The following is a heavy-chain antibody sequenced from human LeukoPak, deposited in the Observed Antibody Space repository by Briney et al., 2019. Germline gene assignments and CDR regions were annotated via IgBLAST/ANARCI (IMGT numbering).Heavy chain of an antibody. V-gene: IGHV3-48*01. CDR3: ARGRGGTDDFWSGYYTGYFDY. CDR1: GFTFSNYN. CDR2: ISSSSSTI. J-gene: IGHJ4*02. Sequence: GGSLRLSCAASGFTFSNYNMNWVRQAPGKGLEWVSYISSSSSTIYYADSVKGRFTISRDNAKNSLYLQMNSLRAEDTAVFYCARGRGGTDDFWSGYYTGYFDYWGQGTLVTVSS. D-gene: IGHD3-3*01.